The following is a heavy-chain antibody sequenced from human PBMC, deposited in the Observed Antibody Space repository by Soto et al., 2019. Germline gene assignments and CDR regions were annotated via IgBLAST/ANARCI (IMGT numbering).Heavy chain of an antibody. J-gene: IGHJ4*02. CDR2: VSSRSSYT. V-gene: IGHV3-11*06. CDR1: GFTFSDYY. Sequence: GGSLRLSCAASGFTFSDYYMSWIRQAPGKGLEWVSHVSSRSSYTNYADSVKGRFTISRDNAKNTLYLQMNRLRADDTAVYYCSRDHSLGGLGYVKFDCWGPGTLVTISS. CDR3: SRDHSLGGLGYVKFDC. D-gene: IGHD3-16*01.